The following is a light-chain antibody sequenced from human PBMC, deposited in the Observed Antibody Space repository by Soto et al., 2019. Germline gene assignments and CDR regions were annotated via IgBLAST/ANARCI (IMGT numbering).Light chain of an antibody. CDR3: QTWGTVGPGV. CDR1: SGHSTYD. V-gene: IGLV4-69*01. J-gene: IGLJ3*02. CDR2: LNSDGRH. Sequence: QLVLTQSPSASASLGASVKLTCTLSSGHSTYDIAWHQQQPEKGPRYLMKLNSDGRHYKGDGTPDRFSGSSSGAERYLTISSLQSEDEADYYCQTWGTVGPGVFGGGTKLTVL.